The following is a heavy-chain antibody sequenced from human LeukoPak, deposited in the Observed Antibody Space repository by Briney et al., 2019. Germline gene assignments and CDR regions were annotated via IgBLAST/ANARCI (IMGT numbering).Heavy chain of an antibody. Sequence: SETLSLTCTVSGGSISSGSYYWSWIRQPAGKGLEWIGRIYTSGSTNYNPSLKSRVTMSVDTSKNQFSLKLSSVTAADTAVYYCARDLVRGVISVAFDIWGQGTMVTVSS. CDR3: ARDLVRGVISVAFDI. CDR2: IYTSGST. D-gene: IGHD3-10*01. V-gene: IGHV4-61*02. CDR1: GGSISSGSYY. J-gene: IGHJ3*02.